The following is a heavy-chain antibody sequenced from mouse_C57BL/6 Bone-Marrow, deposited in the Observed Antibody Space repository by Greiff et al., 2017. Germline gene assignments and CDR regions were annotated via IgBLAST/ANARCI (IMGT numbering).Heavy chain of an antibody. Sequence: QVQLQQPGAELVRPGSSVKLSCKASGYTFTSYWLHWVKQRPIQGLEWIGNIDPSDSDTHYNQKFKDKATLTVDKSSSTAYIQLSSLTSEDSAVYYCAREGDYDFFAYWGQGTLVTVSA. CDR2: IDPSDSDT. D-gene: IGHD2-4*01. V-gene: IGHV1-52*01. CDR3: AREGDYDFFAY. CDR1: GYTFTSYW. J-gene: IGHJ3*01.